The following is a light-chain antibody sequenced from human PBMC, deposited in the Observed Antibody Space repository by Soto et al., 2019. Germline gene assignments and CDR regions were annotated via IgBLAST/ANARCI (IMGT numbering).Light chain of an antibody. CDR2: WAS. CDR3: EQYSSPPLT. V-gene: IGKV4-1*01. J-gene: IGKJ4*01. Sequence: DIVMTQSPDSLAVSLGERATINCKSSQSVLYSSNNNNYLAWYQLKPGQPPKRLIYWASTRESGVPGLFCFSGSGPDFTLADSCLQAEDGVVYYCEQYSSPPLTFGGGTTVEIK. CDR1: QSVLYSSNNNNY.